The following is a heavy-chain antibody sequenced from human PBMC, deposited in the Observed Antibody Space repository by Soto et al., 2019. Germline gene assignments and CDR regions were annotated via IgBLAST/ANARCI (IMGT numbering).Heavy chain of an antibody. CDR2: IHYSGSV. CDR3: ARHENPTDYYDSSGYPTFDY. D-gene: IGHD3-22*01. Sequence: TLSLTCSVSGGSISGEYDHWTWIRQSPGKGLEWIGNIHYSGSVLYNPSFKSRVTISVDTSKNQFSLKLSSVTAADTAVYYCARHENPTDYYDSSGYPTFDYWGQGTLVTVSS. J-gene: IGHJ4*02. CDR1: GGSISGEYDH. V-gene: IGHV4-30-4*01.